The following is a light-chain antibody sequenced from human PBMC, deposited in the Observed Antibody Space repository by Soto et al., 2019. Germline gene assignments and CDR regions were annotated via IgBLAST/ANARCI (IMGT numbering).Light chain of an antibody. CDR2: GAS. CDR3: QQYDQWPIT. Sequence: VMKQSPTNLSVSRRVGGTLPCWASQPVSEKLAWYQQKPGQAPRLLIYGASARALGIPDRFSGSGSGTEFSFTVTSLQSEDFAVYYCQQYDQWPITFGQGTRLEIK. V-gene: IGKV3-15*01. CDR1: QPVSEK. J-gene: IGKJ5*01.